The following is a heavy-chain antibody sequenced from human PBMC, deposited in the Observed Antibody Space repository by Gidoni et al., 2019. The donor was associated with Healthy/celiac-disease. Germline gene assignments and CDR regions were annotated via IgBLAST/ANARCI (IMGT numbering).Heavy chain of an antibody. J-gene: IGHJ5*02. Sequence: QVQLQESGPGLVKPSWTLYLPCAVAGGSISSSNWWSWVRQPPGKGRDWIGEIYHSGSPTYHPSLKSRVTISVDKSKTQFSLKLSSVTAADTAVYYCARDDASYGSGSNWFDPWGQGTLVTVSS. CDR3: ARDDASYGSGSNWFDP. CDR1: GGSISSSNW. V-gene: IGHV4-4*02. CDR2: IYHSGSP. D-gene: IGHD3-10*01.